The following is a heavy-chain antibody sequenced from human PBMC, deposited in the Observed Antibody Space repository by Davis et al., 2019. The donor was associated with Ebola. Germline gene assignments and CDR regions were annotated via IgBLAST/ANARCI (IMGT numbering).Heavy chain of an antibody. CDR1: GGSISSGGYS. V-gene: IGHV4-30-2*01. CDR3: ARRGGQDWYFDL. Sequence: PSETLSLTCAVSGGSISSGGYSWSWIRQPPGKGLEWIGYIYHSGSTYYNPSLKSRVTISVDTSKNQFSLKLSSVTAADTAVYYCARRGGQDWYFDLWGRGTLVTVSS. CDR2: IYHSGST. J-gene: IGHJ2*01. D-gene: IGHD3-10*01.